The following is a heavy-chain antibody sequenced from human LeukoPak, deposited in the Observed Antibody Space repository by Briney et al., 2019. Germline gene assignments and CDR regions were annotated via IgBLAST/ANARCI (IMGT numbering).Heavy chain of an antibody. Sequence: GGSLRLSCAASGFTFSSYAMSWVRQAPGKGLECVSAISGSGGSTYYADPVKGRFTISRDNSKNTLYLQMNSLRAEDTAVYYCAKGIAAAGSYYGMDVWGQGTTVTVSS. J-gene: IGHJ6*02. V-gene: IGHV3-23*01. D-gene: IGHD6-13*01. CDR3: AKGIAAAGSYYGMDV. CDR2: ISGSGGST. CDR1: GFTFSSYA.